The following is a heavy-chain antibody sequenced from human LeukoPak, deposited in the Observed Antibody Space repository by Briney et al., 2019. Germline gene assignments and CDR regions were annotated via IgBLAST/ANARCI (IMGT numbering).Heavy chain of an antibody. CDR3: AKEPYSSSWRFDY. CDR2: ISGGGNT. V-gene: IGHV3-23*01. Sequence: GGPLRLSCAASGFTFSSYAMSCVRQAPGKGLECVSAISGGGNTHYADSVKGRLTISRDNSKNTLYLQMNSLRTEDTAVYYCAKEPYSSSWRFDYWGKGTLVTVSS. J-gene: IGHJ4*02. D-gene: IGHD6-13*01. CDR1: GFTFSSYA.